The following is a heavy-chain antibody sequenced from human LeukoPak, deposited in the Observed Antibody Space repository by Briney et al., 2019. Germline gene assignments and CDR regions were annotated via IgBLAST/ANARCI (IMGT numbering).Heavy chain of an antibody. CDR2: INSDGSST. J-gene: IGHJ5*02. CDR1: GFTFSSYW. CDR3: ARDLKRYCSGGSCYSAWFDP. Sequence: GGPLRLSCAASGFTFSSYWMHWVRQAPGKGLVWVSRINSDGSSTSYADSVKGRFTISRDNAKNTLYLQMNSLRAEDTAVYYCARDLKRYCSGGSCYSAWFDPWGQGTLVTVSS. V-gene: IGHV3-74*01. D-gene: IGHD2-15*01.